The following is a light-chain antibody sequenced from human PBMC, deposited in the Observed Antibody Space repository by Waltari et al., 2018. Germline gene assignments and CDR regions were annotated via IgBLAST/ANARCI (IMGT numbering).Light chain of an antibody. CDR1: SSDVGAYNY. V-gene: IGLV2-14*01. Sequence: HSALAHPASVSGSPGQSITIPCTGTSSDVGAYNYVSWYQQHPGKAPRPMIYDVNNRPSGLSNRFSGSKSGNTASLTSSGLQAEDEADYYCSSFTRASSWVFGGGTKLTV. J-gene: IGLJ3*02. CDR2: DVN. CDR3: SSFTRASSWV.